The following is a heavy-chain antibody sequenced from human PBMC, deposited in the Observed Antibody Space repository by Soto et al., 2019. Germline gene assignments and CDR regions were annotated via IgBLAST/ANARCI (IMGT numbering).Heavy chain of an antibody. CDR1: VGTFSSYA. CDR3: ARVPSLQQLVNNWFDP. V-gene: IGHV1-69*01. CDR2: FIPIFGTA. Sequence: QVQLVQSGAEVKKPRSSVKGSCQASVGTFSSYAISWVRQAPGQGLEWMGGFIPIFGTANYAQKFQGRVTITADESTSTAYMELSSLRSEDTAVYYCARVPSLQQLVNNWFDPWGEGTLVTVSS. J-gene: IGHJ5*02. D-gene: IGHD6-6*01.